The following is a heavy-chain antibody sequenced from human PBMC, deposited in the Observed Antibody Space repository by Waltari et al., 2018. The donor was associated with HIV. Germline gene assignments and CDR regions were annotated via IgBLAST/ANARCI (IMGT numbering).Heavy chain of an antibody. CDR3: ARALVRGVSRPFPSHFDY. J-gene: IGHJ4*02. V-gene: IGHV3-7*01. CDR2: IKQDGSEK. D-gene: IGHD3-10*01. CDR1: GFTFSSYW. Sequence: EVQLVESGGGLVQPGGSLRLSCAASGFTFSSYWMSWVRQAPGKGLEWVANIKQDGSEKYYVDSVKGRFTISRDNAKNSLYLQMNSLRAEDTAVYYCARALVRGVSRPFPSHFDYWGQGTLVTVSS.